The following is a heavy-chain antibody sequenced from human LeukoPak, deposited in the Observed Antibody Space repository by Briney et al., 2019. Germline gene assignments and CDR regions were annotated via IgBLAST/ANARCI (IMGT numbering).Heavy chain of an antibody. D-gene: IGHD1-26*01. V-gene: IGHV3-21*01. CDR1: GFTFSSYS. J-gene: IGHJ4*02. CDR3: AKDLSGSYWVDFDY. Sequence: GGSLRLPCAASGFTFSSYSMNWVRQTPGKGLEWVSSISSSSSYIYYGDSVKGRFTISRDNAKNSLYLQMNSLRAEDTAVYYCAKDLSGSYWVDFDYWGQGTLVTVSS. CDR2: ISSSSSYI.